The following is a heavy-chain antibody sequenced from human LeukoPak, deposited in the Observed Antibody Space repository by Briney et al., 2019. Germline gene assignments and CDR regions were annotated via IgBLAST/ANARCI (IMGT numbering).Heavy chain of an antibody. Sequence: GKSLRLSCAASGFTFSSYTMTWVRQAPGQGLEWVSGIKNNGGGANYADSVKGRFTISRDNSKNTLYLQMNSLRAEDTAVYYCARDRSGSWGAFDIWGQGTMVTVSS. V-gene: IGHV3-23*01. CDR3: ARDRSGSWGAFDI. D-gene: IGHD6-19*01. J-gene: IGHJ3*02. CDR2: IKNNGGGA. CDR1: GFTFSSYT.